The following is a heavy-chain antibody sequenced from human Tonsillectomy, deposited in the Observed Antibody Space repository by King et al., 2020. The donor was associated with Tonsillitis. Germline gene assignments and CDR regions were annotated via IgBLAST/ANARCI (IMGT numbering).Heavy chain of an antibody. Sequence: QLQESGPGLVKPSETLSLTCTVSGGSISSYYWSWIRQPPGKGLEWIGYIYYSGSTNYNPSLKSRVTISVDTSKNQFSLKLSSVTAADMAVYYCARGAPSSLSYYYYYCMDVWGQGTTVTVSS. J-gene: IGHJ6*02. D-gene: IGHD2/OR15-2a*01. CDR2: IYYSGST. CDR1: GGSISSYY. V-gene: IGHV4-59*01. CDR3: ARGAPSSLSYYYYYCMDV.